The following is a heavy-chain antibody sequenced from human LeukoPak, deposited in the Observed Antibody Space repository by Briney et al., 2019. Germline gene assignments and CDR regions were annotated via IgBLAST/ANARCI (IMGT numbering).Heavy chain of an antibody. D-gene: IGHD6-13*01. CDR2: IWFDGSNK. J-gene: IGHJ4*02. V-gene: IGHV3-33*01. CDR3: ASAAGPFDN. CDR1: GFTFSSYG. Sequence: GGSLRLSCVASGFTFSSYGMHWVRQAPGKGPEWVAVIWFDGSNKYYADSVKGRFTISRDKSKNTLYLEMNSLRAEDTAVYYCASAAGPFDNWGQGTLVTVSS.